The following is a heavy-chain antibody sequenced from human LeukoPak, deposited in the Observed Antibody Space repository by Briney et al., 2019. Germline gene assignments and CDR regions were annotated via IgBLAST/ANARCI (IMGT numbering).Heavy chain of an antibody. V-gene: IGHV4-31*03. Sequence: PSQTLSLTCTVSGGSVSSGGYYWSWTRQHPGKGLEWIGYIYYSGSTYYNPSLKSRVTISVDTSKNQFSLKLSSVTAADTAVYYCARGSGSSDYGDYLPFGPWGQGTLVTVSS. CDR1: GGSVSSGGYY. CDR3: ARGSGSSDYGDYLPFGP. D-gene: IGHD4-17*01. CDR2: IYYSGST. J-gene: IGHJ5*02.